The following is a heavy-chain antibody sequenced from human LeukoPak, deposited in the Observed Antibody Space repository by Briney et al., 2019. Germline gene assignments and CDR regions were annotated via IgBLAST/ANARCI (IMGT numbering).Heavy chain of an antibody. Sequence: PGGSLRLSCAASGFTFSDYYMSWIRQAPGKGLEWLSYINIGGTNTHYADSVKGRFTVSRDNAKKSLYLQMNKLRAEDTAVYYCATDGAGFDTWGQGVLVTVSS. CDR2: INIGGTNT. J-gene: IGHJ5*02. CDR1: GFTFSDYY. V-gene: IGHV3-11*01. CDR3: ATDGAGFDT.